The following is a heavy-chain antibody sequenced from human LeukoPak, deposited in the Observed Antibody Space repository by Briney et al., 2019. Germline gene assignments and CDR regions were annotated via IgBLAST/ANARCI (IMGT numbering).Heavy chain of an antibody. V-gene: IGHV4-39*01. CDR2: IYYSGST. D-gene: IGHD3-10*01. Sequence: SETLSLTCTVSGGSISSSNYYWGWIRQPPGKGLEWIGSIYYSGSTYCNPSLKSRVTISGDTSKNQFSLKLSSVTAADTAVYYCARLLLLWFGEPDYWGQGTVVTVSS. CDR3: ARLLLLWFGEPDY. CDR1: GGSISSSNYY. J-gene: IGHJ4*02.